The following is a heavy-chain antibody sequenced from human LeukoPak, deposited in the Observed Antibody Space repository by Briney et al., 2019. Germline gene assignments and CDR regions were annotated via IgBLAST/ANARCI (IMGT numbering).Heavy chain of an antibody. D-gene: IGHD6-13*01. CDR3: ARRRIAAAKRLALDAFDI. CDR2: IYYSGST. CDR1: GDSFSSYY. Sequence: PSETLSLTCTVSGDSFSSYYWGWIRQSPGKGLAWIGRIYYSGSTYYNPSLKSRVTISVDTSKNQFSLKLSSVTAADTAVYYCARRRIAAAKRLALDAFDIWGQGTMVTVSS. V-gene: IGHV4-39*01. J-gene: IGHJ3*02.